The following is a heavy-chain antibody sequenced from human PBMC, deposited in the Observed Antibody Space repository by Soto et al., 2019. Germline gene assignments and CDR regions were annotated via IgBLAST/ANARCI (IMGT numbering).Heavy chain of an antibody. J-gene: IGHJ3*02. CDR2: SSSTGAVI. Sequence: LRLSCEASGFTFSDYYMTWVRQAPGKGLEWIAYSSSTGAVIYYADSVQGRFTISRDNPKNSLHLQMDSLRPEDTAVYYCARIGEFYGTGSYGNSDVFDIWGQGTLVTVSS. CDR1: GFTFSDYY. CDR3: ARIGEFYGTGSYGNSDVFDI. V-gene: IGHV3-11*01. D-gene: IGHD3-10*01.